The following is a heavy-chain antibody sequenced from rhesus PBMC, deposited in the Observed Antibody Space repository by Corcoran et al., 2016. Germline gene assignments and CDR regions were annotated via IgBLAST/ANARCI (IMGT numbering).Heavy chain of an antibody. D-gene: IGHD6-25*01. Sequence: LPLQESGPGLVKPSEPLSVTFPFSGGPISRSYCSWIRQAPGKGLEWIGYIEGSGSSTNYNPSRKSRVTLSVDTSKNQLSLKLSSVTTADTAVYYCARGVSGSFFWGQGLRVTVSA. CDR2: IEGSGSST. J-gene: IGHJ3*01. V-gene: IGHV4-169*01. CDR1: GGPISRSY. CDR3: ARGVSGSFF.